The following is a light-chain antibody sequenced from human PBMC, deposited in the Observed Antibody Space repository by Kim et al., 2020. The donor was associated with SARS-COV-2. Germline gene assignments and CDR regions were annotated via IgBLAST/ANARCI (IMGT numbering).Light chain of an antibody. J-gene: IGKJ1*01. V-gene: IGKV1-27*01. CDR2: AAS. CDR3: QKYDSAPWT. CDR1: QDIANY. Sequence: ASVGDGVTITCRASQDIANYLAWYQQKPGKVPQLLVYAASALKSGVPSRFSGNRSGTDFTLTISNLQPEDVGTYYCQKYDSAPWTFGQGTKVDIK.